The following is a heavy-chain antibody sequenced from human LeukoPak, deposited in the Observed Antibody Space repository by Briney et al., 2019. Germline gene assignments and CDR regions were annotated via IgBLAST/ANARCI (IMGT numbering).Heavy chain of an antibody. D-gene: IGHD4-17*01. V-gene: IGHV3-30-3*02. J-gene: IGHJ6*02. CDR3: AKKVLGYGDYGVYYYGMDV. CDR2: ISEDGTEK. CDR1: GFTFSTSS. Sequence: PGGSLRLSCVASGFTFSTSSIHWVRQAPGKGLDWVAVISEDGTEKYYADSVKGRFTVSRDSSKDTLSLQMNSLRVEDTAVYYCAKKVLGYGDYGVYYYGMDVWGQGTTVTVSS.